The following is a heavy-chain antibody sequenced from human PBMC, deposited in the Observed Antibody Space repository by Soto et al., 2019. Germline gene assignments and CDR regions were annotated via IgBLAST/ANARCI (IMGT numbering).Heavy chain of an antibody. J-gene: IGHJ6*02. V-gene: IGHV5-10-1*01. CDR2: IDPSRNYT. Sequence: GESLKISCKGSGYSFTSSWINWVRQMPGKGLEMMGRIDPSRNYTIYNPSLQGHVTISVDKSISTAYLQWSSLKASDTAMYYCARSLTAVVRKLITGGQVRGDSGMDVWGQGTTVTVSS. CDR3: ARSLTAVVRKLITGGQVRGDSGMDV. CDR1: GYSFTSSW. D-gene: IGHD3-10*01.